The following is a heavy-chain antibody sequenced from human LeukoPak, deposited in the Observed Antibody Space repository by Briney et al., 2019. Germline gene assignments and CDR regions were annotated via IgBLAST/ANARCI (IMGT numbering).Heavy chain of an antibody. J-gene: IGHJ4*02. CDR2: IIPILGIA. CDR1: GGTFSSYA. CDR3: ARDHGSGSYYDPFDY. V-gene: IGHV1-69*04. D-gene: IGHD3-10*01. Sequence: SVKVSCKASGGTFSSYAISWVRQAPGQGLEWMGRIIPILGIANYAQKFQGRVTITADKSTSTAYMELSSLRSEDTAVYYCARDHGSGSYYDPFDYWGQGTLVTVS.